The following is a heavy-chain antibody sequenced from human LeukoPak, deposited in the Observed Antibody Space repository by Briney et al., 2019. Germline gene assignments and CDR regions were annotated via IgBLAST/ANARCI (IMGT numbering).Heavy chain of an antibody. D-gene: IGHD5-24*01. CDR1: GFTFSYNG. CDR3: AKSGYNRFDY. Sequence: PGGSLRLSCVASGFTFSYNGMHWVRQAPGKGLEWVAFIRYDGSNKYYADSVKDRFTISRDNSKNTLYLQMNSLRDEDTAVYYCAKSGYNRFDYWGQGTLVTVSS. J-gene: IGHJ4*02. CDR2: IRYDGSNK. V-gene: IGHV3-30*02.